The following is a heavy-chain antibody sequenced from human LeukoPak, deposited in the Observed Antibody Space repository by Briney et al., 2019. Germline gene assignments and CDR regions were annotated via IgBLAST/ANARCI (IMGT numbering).Heavy chain of an antibody. Sequence: GSVRLSCAASGFTFSNAWMSWVRQAPGKGLEWVGRIKSKTTGGTTDYATPVKGRFTISRDDSKNTLYLQMNSLKTEDTAVYYCTTDRSGWYDYWGQGTLVTVSS. J-gene: IGHJ4*02. CDR2: IKSKTTGGTT. D-gene: IGHD6-19*01. CDR3: TTDRSGWYDY. V-gene: IGHV3-15*01. CDR1: GFTFSNAW.